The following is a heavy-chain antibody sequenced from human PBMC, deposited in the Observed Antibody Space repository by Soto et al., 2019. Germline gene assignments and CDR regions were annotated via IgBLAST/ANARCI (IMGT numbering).Heavy chain of an antibody. D-gene: IGHD5-12*01. V-gene: IGHV1-69*01. CDR1: GGTFSSYA. J-gene: IGHJ3*02. CDR2: IIPIFGTA. CDR3: ARDSVSGYDSGGAFDI. Sequence: QVQLVQSGAEVKKPGSSVKVSCKASGGTFSSYAISWVRQAPGQGLEWMGGIIPIFGTANYAQKFQGRVTITADESTSTAYMELSSLRSEDTAVDYCARDSVSGYDSGGAFDIWGQGTMVTVSS.